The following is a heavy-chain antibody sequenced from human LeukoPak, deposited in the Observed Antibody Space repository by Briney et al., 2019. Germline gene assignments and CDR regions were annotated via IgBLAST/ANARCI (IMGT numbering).Heavy chain of an antibody. V-gene: IGHV3-30-3*01. Sequence: PGRSLRLSCAASGFTFSSYAMHWVRQAPGKGLEWVAVISYDGSNKYYADSVKGRFTISRDNSKNTLYLQMNSLRAEDTAVYYCASDMTVMWADYYYYYMDVWGKGTTVTVSS. D-gene: IGHD3-22*01. CDR2: ISYDGSNK. CDR1: GFTFSSYA. CDR3: ASDMTVMWADYYYYYMDV. J-gene: IGHJ6*03.